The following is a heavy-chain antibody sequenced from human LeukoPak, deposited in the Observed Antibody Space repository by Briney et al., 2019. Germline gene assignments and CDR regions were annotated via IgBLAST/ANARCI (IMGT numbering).Heavy chain of an antibody. V-gene: IGHV3-7*01. CDR2: IKQDGSEE. CDR1: GFTFSSYW. D-gene: IGHD2-8*02. J-gene: IGHJ4*02. CDR3: ARDPDCTSDTCYDY. Sequence: GGSLRLSCAASGFTFSSYWMSWVRQAPGKGLEWVANIKQDGSEEYYVDSVKGRFTVSRDNAKNSLYLQMNSLRDEDTAVYYCARDPDCTSDTCYDYWGQGTLVTVSS.